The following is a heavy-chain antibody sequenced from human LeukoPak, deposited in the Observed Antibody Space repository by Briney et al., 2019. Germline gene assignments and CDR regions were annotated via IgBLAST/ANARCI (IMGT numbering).Heavy chain of an antibody. V-gene: IGHV5-51*01. CDR1: GYTFTNYW. J-gene: IGHJ4*02. D-gene: IGHD4-17*01. CDR2: IYPGDSDT. Sequence: GESLKISCKASGYTFTNYWIGWVRQMPGKGLEWMGIIYPGDSDTRYSPSFQGQVTISADKSISAAYLRWSSLKASDTAMYYCASHGTASVYGDSIDYWGQGTLVTVSS. CDR3: ASHGTASVYGDSIDY.